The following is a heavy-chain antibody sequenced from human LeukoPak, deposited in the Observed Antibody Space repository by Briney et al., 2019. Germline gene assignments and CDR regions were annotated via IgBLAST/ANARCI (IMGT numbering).Heavy chain of an antibody. J-gene: IGHJ3*02. V-gene: IGHV3-21*04. CDR3: ARHYYDSSGQYDAFDI. CDR1: GFTFSSYS. CDR2: ISSSSSYI. D-gene: IGHD3-22*01. Sequence: GGSLRLSCAASGFTFSSYSMNWVRQAPGKGLEWVSSISSSSSYIYYADSVKGRFTISRDNAKNSLYLQMNSLRAEDTAVYYCARHYYDSSGQYDAFDIWGQGTMVTVSS.